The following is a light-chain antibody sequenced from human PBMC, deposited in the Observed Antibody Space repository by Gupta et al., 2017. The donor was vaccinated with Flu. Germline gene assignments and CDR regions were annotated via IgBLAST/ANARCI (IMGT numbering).Light chain of an antibody. Sequence: EMVWMQFPLTLSLSPGESATLSCRASQSVSSSYLAWYQQKPGQAPRLRIYGASSRATGIPDRFSGSGSGTDFTLTISRLEPEDFAVYYCQQYGSSPLYSFGQGTXLEIK. J-gene: IGKJ2*03. CDR2: GAS. V-gene: IGKV3-20*01. CDR1: QSVSSSY. CDR3: QQYGSSPLYS.